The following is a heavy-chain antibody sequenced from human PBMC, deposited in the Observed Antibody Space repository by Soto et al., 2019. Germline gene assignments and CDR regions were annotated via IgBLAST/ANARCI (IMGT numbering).Heavy chain of an antibody. V-gene: IGHV1-18*01. CDR2: ISAYNGNT. CDR3: ARPYNWNYGRDYYYGMDV. Sequence: GASVKVSCKASGYTFTSYGISWVRQAPGQGLEWMGWISAYNGNTNYAQKLQGRVTMTTDTSTSTAYMELRSLRSDDTAVYYCARPYNWNYGRDYYYGMDVWGQGTTVTVSS. D-gene: IGHD1-7*01. CDR1: GYTFTSYG. J-gene: IGHJ6*02.